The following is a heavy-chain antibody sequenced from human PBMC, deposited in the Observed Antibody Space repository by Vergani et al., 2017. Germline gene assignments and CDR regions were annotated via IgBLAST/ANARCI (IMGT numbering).Heavy chain of an antibody. J-gene: IGHJ4*02. V-gene: IGHV5-51*01. D-gene: IGHD1-1*01. CDR3: ARHTTYTDS. CDR2: IYPADSDT. Sequence: EVELVQSGPEMRKPGESLKISCNGSEYSFGNYWIGWVRQMPGKGLELMGIIYPADSDTRYSPSFQGQVTISAAKSLSTAFLQWDSLKASDTALYYCARHTTYTDSWGQGTLVTVSS. CDR1: EYSFGNYW.